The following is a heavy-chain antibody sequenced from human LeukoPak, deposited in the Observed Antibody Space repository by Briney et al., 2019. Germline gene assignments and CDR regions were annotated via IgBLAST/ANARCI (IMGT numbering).Heavy chain of an antibody. J-gene: IGHJ4*02. CDR1: GFTFSSYA. Sequence: PGGSLRLSCAASGFTFSSYAMSWVRQAPGKGLEWVSAISGSGGSTYYADSVKGRFTISRDNSKNTLYLQMNSLRAEDTAVYYCAKAAHDPRIAAAVHMYYFDYWGQGTLVTVSS. D-gene: IGHD6-13*01. CDR2: ISGSGGST. V-gene: IGHV3-23*01. CDR3: AKAAHDPRIAAAVHMYYFDY.